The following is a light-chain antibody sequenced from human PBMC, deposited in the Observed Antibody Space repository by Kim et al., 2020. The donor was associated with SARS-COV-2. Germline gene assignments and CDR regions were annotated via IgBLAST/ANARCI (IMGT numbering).Light chain of an antibody. CDR2: PHRYGSP. CDR1: RGPRRAA. J-gene: IGLJ3*02. Sequence: SVQPHSPPHRGPRRAAIAWPQPPAAEGPRCLMRPHRYGSPPQGDGIPDRFSGSSSGAERYLPISSLQSEDEADYYCQTWVTGIWVFGGGTKLTVL. CDR3: QTWVTGIWV. V-gene: IGLV4-69*01.